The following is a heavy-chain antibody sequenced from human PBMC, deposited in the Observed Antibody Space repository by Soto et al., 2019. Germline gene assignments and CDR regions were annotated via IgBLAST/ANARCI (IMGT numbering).Heavy chain of an antibody. D-gene: IGHD1-26*01. V-gene: IGHV3-33*01. CDR2: IWYDGSNK. CDR3: ARKGIVGATGACYGMDV. Sequence: PGGSLRLSCAASGFTFSSYGMHWVRQAPGKGLEWVAVIWYDGSNKYYADSVKGRFTISRDNSKNTLYLQMNSLRAEDTAVYYCARKGIVGATGACYGMDVWGQGTTVTVSS. CDR1: GFTFSSYG. J-gene: IGHJ6*02.